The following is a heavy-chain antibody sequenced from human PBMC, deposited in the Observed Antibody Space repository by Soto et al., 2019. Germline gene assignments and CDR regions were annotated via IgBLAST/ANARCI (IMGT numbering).Heavy chain of an antibody. J-gene: IGHJ5*02. Sequence: SETLSLTCTVSVGSISTYFWSWIRQPPGKGLEWIGYVYYSGSTTYNPSLKGRVSISVDTSKNQFSLKLTSVTAADTAVYYCARDKASGNYYNYFDPWGQGALVTVSS. V-gene: IGHV4-59*01. CDR1: VGSISTYF. D-gene: IGHD3-10*01. CDR2: VYYSGST. CDR3: ARDKASGNYYNYFDP.